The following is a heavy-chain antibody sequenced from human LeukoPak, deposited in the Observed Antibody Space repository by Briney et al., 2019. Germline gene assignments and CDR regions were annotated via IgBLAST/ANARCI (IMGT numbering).Heavy chain of an antibody. Sequence: GGSLRLSCEASGFTFGSHAMYWVRQAPGKGLEWVAGIFGSGGSPHYADAVKGRFTISRDNPRNTVYLQINSLRDDDTAVYYCGKTTVGYSSGQKPAWPVDFWGQGTLVTVSS. D-gene: IGHD5-18*01. CDR3: GKTTVGYSSGQKPAWPVDF. J-gene: IGHJ4*02. CDR1: GFTFGSHA. V-gene: IGHV3-23*01. CDR2: IFGSGGSP.